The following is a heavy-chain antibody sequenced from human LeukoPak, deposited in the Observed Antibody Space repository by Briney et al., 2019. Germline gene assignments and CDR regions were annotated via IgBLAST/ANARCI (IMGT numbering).Heavy chain of an antibody. CDR2: TSTGGRTV. CDR1: GFNFSDYE. J-gene: IGHJ4*02. CDR3: ARGGTVTYYFDH. D-gene: IGHD4-11*01. Sequence: PGGSLRLSCAASGFNFSDYEMNWLRQAPGKGLEWLSYTSTGGRTVKYAECVEGRFTIYRDNARSSLYLQMTNRRVEDTAVYFGARGGTVTYYFDHWGPGSLVGVSS. V-gene: IGHV3-48*03.